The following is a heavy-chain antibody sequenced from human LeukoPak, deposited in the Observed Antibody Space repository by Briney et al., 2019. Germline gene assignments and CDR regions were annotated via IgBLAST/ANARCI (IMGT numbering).Heavy chain of an antibody. D-gene: IGHD3-22*01. CDR1: GGTFSSYA. Sequence: GSSVKVSCKASGGTFSSYAISWVRQAPGQGLEWMGGIIPIFGTANYAQKFQGRVTITADESTSTAYMELSSLRCEDTAVYYCASGYDSSGYYPELFDFDYWGQGTLVTVSS. V-gene: IGHV1-69*01. CDR2: IIPIFGTA. J-gene: IGHJ4*02. CDR3: ASGYDSSGYYPELFDFDY.